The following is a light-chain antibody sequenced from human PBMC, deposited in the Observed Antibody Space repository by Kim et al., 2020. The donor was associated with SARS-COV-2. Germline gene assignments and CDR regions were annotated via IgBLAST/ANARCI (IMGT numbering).Light chain of an antibody. J-gene: IGKJ4*01. Sequence: LSSSPGDRATLSCRASQSVDNYLAWYQQKPGQAPRLLIYDASNRATGIPARFSGGGFGTDFTLTISSLEPEDFAVYYCQQRRKWPTFGGGTKVEI. CDR1: QSVDNY. CDR3: QQRRKWPT. CDR2: DAS. V-gene: IGKV3-11*01.